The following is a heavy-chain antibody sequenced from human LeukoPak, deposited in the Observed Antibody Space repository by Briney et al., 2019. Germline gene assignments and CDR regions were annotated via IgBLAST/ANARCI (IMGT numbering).Heavy chain of an antibody. V-gene: IGHV1-69*13. CDR1: GGTFSSYS. J-gene: IGHJ5*01. CDR2: IIVIFGTP. Sequence: PGASVKVSCKASGGTFSSYSFSWVRQAPGQGLEWLGGIIVIFGTPNYPQKFHGRVTITADESTSTVYMELSSLRSEDTAMYYCARDVYSSMVTNWFDSWGQGTLVTVSS. CDR3: ARDVYSSMVTNWFDS. D-gene: IGHD2-8*01.